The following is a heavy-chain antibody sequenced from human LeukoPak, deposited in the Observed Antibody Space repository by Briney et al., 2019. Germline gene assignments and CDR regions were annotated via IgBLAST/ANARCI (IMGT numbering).Heavy chain of an antibody. V-gene: IGHV4-4*07. CDR1: GGSISSYY. J-gene: IGHJ6*03. Sequence: SETLSLTCTVSGGSISSYYWSWIRQPAGKGLEWIGRIYTSGSTNYNPSLKSRVTMSVDTSKNQFSLKLSSVTAADTAVYYCARDLRITVTIYYYYYYMDVWGKGTTVTISS. D-gene: IGHD4-17*01. CDR3: ARDLRITVTIYYYYYYMDV. CDR2: IYTSGST.